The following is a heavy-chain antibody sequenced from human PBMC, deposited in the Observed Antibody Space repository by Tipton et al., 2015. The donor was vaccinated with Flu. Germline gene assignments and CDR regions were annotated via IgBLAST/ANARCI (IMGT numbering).Heavy chain of an antibody. Sequence: SLRLSCAASGFTFSSYGMHWVRQAPGKGLEWVAFIRYDGSDKYYSASVKGRFTISRDNSKNTLYLQMNSLRAEDTAVYYCAKIPGLGITVSGNYYFDCWGQGTLVTVSS. J-gene: IGHJ4*02. V-gene: IGHV3-30*02. CDR2: IRYDGSDK. CDR3: AKIPGLGITVSGNYYFDC. D-gene: IGHD6-19*01. CDR1: GFTFSSYG.